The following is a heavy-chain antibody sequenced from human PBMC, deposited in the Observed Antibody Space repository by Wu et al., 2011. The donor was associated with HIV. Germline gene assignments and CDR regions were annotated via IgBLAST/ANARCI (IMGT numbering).Heavy chain of an antibody. CDR3: ASQPPSMIRGIIYNWFES. CDR1: GGTFSNNA. D-gene: IGHD3-10*01. V-gene: IGHV1-69*06. CDR2: IIPIFGTP. J-gene: IGHJ5*01. Sequence: QVQLVQSGAEVKKPGSSVRVACKASGGTFSNNAFSWVRQAPGQGLEWMGRIIPIFGTPKYAQKFQGSVTITADRSTSTAYMELSSLRSEDTAVYYCASQPPSMIRGIIYNWFESWGQGTQVTVSS.